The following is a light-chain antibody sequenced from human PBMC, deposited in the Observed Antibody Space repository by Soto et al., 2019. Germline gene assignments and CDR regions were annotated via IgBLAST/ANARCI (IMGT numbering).Light chain of an antibody. J-gene: IGLJ2*01. V-gene: IGLV1-44*01. CDR2: DN. Sequence: QSVLTQPPSASGTPGLRVTFYCSGSSSNIGSKPVSWYQLLPGTAPKLLIYDNERPSGVPDRFSGSKSGTSASLAISGLQSDDEADYYCAAWDASLNGVVFGGGSKVTVL. CDR1: SSNIGSKP. CDR3: AAWDASLNGVV.